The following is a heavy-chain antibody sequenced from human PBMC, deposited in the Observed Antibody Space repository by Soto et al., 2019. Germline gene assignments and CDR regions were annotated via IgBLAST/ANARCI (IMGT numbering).Heavy chain of an antibody. CDR2: ISPYNGNT. J-gene: IGHJ4*02. CDR3: ARDRYDYIWGSYRLPHY. D-gene: IGHD3-16*02. CDR1: GYAFSIYG. V-gene: IGHV1-18*01. Sequence: VSVKVSCKASGYAFSIYGISWVRQAPGQGLEWMGWISPYNGNTVYSQRLQGRVTMTTDTSTSTVYMDLGSLRSDDTAVYYCARDRYDYIWGSYRLPHYWGQGTLVTVSS.